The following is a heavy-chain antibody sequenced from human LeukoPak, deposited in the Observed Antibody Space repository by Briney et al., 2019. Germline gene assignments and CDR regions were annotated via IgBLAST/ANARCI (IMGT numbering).Heavy chain of an antibody. J-gene: IGHJ5*02. Sequence: PSETLSLTCTVSGGSVSGYYWSWIRQPPGKGLEWIGYIYYSGSTNYNPSLKSRVTISVDTSENQFSLKLTPVTAADTAVYYCARDREYSSSGLVWFDPWGHGILVTVSS. V-gene: IGHV4-59*02. CDR1: GGSVSGYY. CDR3: ARDREYSSSGLVWFDP. D-gene: IGHD6-6*01. CDR2: IYYSGST.